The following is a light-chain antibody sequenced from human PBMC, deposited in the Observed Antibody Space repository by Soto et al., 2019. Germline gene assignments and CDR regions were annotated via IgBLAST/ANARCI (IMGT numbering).Light chain of an antibody. CDR3: QQANSFPIT. CDR1: QGISGW. V-gene: IGKV1D-12*01. CDR2: AAS. Sequence: DIQMTQSPSSVSASVGDRVTITCRANQGISGWLAWYQQKPGKAPNLLISAASSLQSGVPSRFSGSGSGTDFTLTISSLQPEDFATYYCQQANSFPITFGRGTRLEIK. J-gene: IGKJ5*01.